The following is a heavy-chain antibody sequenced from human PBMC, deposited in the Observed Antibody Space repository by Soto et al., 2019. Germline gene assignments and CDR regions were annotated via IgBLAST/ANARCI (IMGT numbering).Heavy chain of an antibody. Sequence: PSETLSLTCTVSGGPISSHYWSWIRQPPGRGLEWIGYIYSRVSPNYNPSLKSRVTMSIDTSKNQFSLKLTSVTAADTAVYYCARHEGSSWSSFDYWSQGALVTVSS. J-gene: IGHJ4*02. V-gene: IGHV4-59*08. CDR2: IYSRVSP. CDR3: ARHEGSSWSSFDY. CDR1: GGPISSHY. D-gene: IGHD6-13*01.